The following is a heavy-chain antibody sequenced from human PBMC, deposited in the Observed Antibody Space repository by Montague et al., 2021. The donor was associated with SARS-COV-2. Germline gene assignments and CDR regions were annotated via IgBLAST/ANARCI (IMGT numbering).Heavy chain of an antibody. CDR2: ISWDSGNV. J-gene: IGHJ4*02. V-gene: IGHV3-9*01. D-gene: IGHD1-14*01. CDR3: AKELRAITLAYFDY. CDR1: EFTFSYYS. Sequence: SLRLSCSASEFTFSYYSMPWVRQAPGKGLAWVSGISWDSGNVAYAASVTGRFTISRDNAKNSLYLQMNTLRPEDTALYYCAKELRAITLAYFDYWGQGTRVTVSS.